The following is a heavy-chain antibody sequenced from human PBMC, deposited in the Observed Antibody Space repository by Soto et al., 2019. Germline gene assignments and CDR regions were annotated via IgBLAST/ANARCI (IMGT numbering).Heavy chain of an antibody. V-gene: IGHV1-69*13. CDR1: GGTFSSYA. CDR2: IIPIFGTA. D-gene: IGHD3-10*01. J-gene: IGHJ6*02. CDR3: ARAMVRGVITEGYYYGMDV. Sequence: SVKVSCKASGGTFSSYAISWVRQAPGQGLEWMGGIIPIFGTANYAQKFQGRVTITADESTSTAYMELSSLRSEDTAVYYCARAMVRGVITEGYYYGMDVWGQGTTVTVSS.